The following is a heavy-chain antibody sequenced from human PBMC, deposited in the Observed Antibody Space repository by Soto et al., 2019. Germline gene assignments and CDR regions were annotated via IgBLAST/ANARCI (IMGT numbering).Heavy chain of an antibody. CDR3: ARGGRWLFDY. D-gene: IGHD5-12*01. J-gene: IGHJ4*02. CDR1: GGSISTDNW. V-gene: IGHV4-4*02. CDR2: IYHSGNT. Sequence: QVQLMESGPGLVKPSGTLSLTCAVSGGSISTDNWWSWVRQPPGKGLEWVGEIYHSGNTNYNPSLKSRLTISIDKSKDQFPLDVTFVTAADTAVYYCARGGRWLFDYWGQGALVTVSS.